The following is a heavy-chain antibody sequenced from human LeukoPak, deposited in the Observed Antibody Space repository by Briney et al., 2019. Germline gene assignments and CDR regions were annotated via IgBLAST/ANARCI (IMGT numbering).Heavy chain of an antibody. CDR2: MSFIGST. CDR3: ARHRRHYDILTGYYAGHFDI. Sequence: SETLSLTCTVSGGSISSTTYYWGWIRQPPGKGLEWIGSMSFIGSTYYNPSLKSRVTISVHMSKNHFSLKLSSVTAADTAVYYCARHRRHYDILTGYYAGHFDIWGQGTMVTVSS. J-gene: IGHJ3*02. V-gene: IGHV4-39*01. D-gene: IGHD3-9*01. CDR1: GGSISSTTYY.